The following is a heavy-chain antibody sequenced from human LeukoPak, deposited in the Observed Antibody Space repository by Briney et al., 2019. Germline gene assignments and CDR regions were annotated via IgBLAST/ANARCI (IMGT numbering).Heavy chain of an antibody. Sequence: ASVKVSCKASGYAFTSYGISWVRQAPGQGLEWMGRIIPILGIANYAQKFQGRVTITADKSTSTAYMELSSLRSEDTAVYYCASSTGTTARFDYWGQGTLVTVSS. V-gene: IGHV1-69*04. D-gene: IGHD1-7*01. J-gene: IGHJ4*02. CDR1: GYAFTSYG. CDR2: IIPILGIA. CDR3: ASSTGTTARFDY.